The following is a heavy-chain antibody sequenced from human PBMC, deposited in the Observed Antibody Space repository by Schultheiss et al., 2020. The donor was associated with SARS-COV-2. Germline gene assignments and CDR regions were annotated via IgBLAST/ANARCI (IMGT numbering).Heavy chain of an antibody. CDR2: IKQDGSEK. Sequence: GGSLRLSCAASGFTFSSYGMHWVRQAPGKGLEWVANIKQDGSEKYYVDSVKGRFTISRDNAKNSLYLQMNSLRAEDTAVYYCANSRGSGSYLDYWGQGTLVTVSS. CDR1: GFTFSSYG. V-gene: IGHV3-7*03. J-gene: IGHJ4*02. CDR3: ANSRGSGSYLDY. D-gene: IGHD3-10*01.